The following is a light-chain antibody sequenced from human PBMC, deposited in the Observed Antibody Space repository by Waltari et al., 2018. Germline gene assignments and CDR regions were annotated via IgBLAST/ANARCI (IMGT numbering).Light chain of an antibody. CDR3: QQYDKWPPFT. CDR2: DAS. J-gene: IGKJ2*01. V-gene: IGKV3-15*01. Sequence: ETVLTQSPAVLSVSPGDRANLSCRASQSVGSKVAWYQQKAGQSPKLLIYDASTRASDIPARFSGSGSGTEFTFSISRLQSEDFAVYYCQQYDKWPPFTFGQGTNLELK. CDR1: QSVGSK.